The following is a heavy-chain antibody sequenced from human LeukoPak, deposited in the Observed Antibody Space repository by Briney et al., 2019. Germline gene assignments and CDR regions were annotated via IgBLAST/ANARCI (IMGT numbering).Heavy chain of an antibody. V-gene: IGHV3-23*01. Sequence: PGGSLRLSCAVSGFTFSSFSMSWVRQAPGKGLEWVSAISGSGGSTYYADSVKGRFTISRDNSKNTLYLQMNSLRAEDTAVYYCAKRGQFGEFPVFDPWGQGTLVTVSS. CDR3: AKRGQFGEFPVFDP. D-gene: IGHD3-10*01. CDR2: ISGSGGST. CDR1: GFTFSSFS. J-gene: IGHJ5*02.